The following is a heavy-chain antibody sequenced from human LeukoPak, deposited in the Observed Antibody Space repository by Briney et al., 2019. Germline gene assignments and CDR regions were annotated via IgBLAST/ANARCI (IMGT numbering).Heavy chain of an antibody. Sequence: SETLSLTCTVSGGSISSYYWSWIRQPPGKGLEWIGYIYYSGGTNYNPSLKSRVTISVDTSKNQFSLKLSSVTAADTAVYYCARVGSSTNGEIDYWGQGTLVTVSS. V-gene: IGHV4-59*01. CDR2: IYYSGGT. CDR3: ARVGSSTNGEIDY. J-gene: IGHJ4*02. CDR1: GGSISSYY. D-gene: IGHD2-2*01.